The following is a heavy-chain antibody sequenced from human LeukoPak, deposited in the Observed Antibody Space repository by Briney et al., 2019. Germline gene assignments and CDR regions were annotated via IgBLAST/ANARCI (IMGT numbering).Heavy chain of an antibody. V-gene: IGHV4-61*02. Sequence: SVTLSLTSTVSGGSISSGSYYWRWIRRPAGKGLEWIGRIYTSGRTNYNPSLKSRVTISIDTSKNQFSLKLSSVTAADTAVYYCARGSRCSSTSCYSLHYYYYYTDVWGKGTTVTVSS. CDR1: GGSISSGSYY. J-gene: IGHJ6*03. D-gene: IGHD2-2*02. CDR3: ARGSRCSSTSCYSLHYYYYYTDV. CDR2: IYTSGRT.